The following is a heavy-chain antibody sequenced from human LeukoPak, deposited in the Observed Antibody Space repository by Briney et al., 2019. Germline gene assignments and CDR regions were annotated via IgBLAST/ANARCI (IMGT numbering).Heavy chain of an antibody. D-gene: IGHD3-22*01. V-gene: IGHV3-23*01. CDR3: AKLPTYHYDSSGYYYFDY. CDR1: GFTFSSYS. J-gene: IGHJ4*02. Sequence: GGSLRLSCAASGFTFSSYSMNWVRQAPGKGLEWVSAISGSGGRTYYADSVKGRFTISRDTSKNTLYLQMNSLRAEDTAVYYCAKLPTYHYDSSGYYYFDYWGQGTLVTVSS. CDR2: ISGSGGRT.